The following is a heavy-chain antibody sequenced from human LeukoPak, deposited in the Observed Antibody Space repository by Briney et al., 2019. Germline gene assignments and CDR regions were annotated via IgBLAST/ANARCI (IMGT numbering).Heavy chain of an antibody. CDR1: GGSIYSSY. V-gene: IGHV4-59*01. CDR3: AREEGSSSSAFDY. D-gene: IGHD6-6*01. J-gene: IGHJ4*02. CDR2: VYYTGST. Sequence: SETLSLTCKVSGGSIYSSYWNWIRQPPGKGLECIGYVYYTGSTSYNPSLKSRVLISLDTSKDQFSRIRASVTAADTAVYYCAREEGSSSSAFDYWGQGNLVTVSS.